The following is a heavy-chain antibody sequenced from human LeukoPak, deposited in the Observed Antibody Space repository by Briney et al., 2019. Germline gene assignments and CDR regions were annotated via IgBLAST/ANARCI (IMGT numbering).Heavy chain of an antibody. CDR2: ISGSGDNT. D-gene: IGHD5-18*01. V-gene: IGHV3-23*01. CDR1: GFTFNSYA. CDR3: AKKRGSNFGALDY. Sequence: GGSLRLSCAASGFTFNSYAMNWVRQAPGKGLEWVSSISGSGDNTYYADSVKGRFTISRDNSKNTLYVQMNSLRAEDTAVYYCAKKRGSNFGALDYWGQGTLVTVSS. J-gene: IGHJ4*02.